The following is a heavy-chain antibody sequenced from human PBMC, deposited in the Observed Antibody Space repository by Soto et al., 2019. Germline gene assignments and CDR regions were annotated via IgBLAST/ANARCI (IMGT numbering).Heavy chain of an antibody. J-gene: IGHJ6*02. V-gene: IGHV1-69*12. CDR2: IIPVFGTP. Sequence: QVQLVQSGAEVKKPGSSVKVSCKASGGSLSNYGISWVRQAPGQGIEWMGAIIPVFGTPNYAQKFQDRVTITENEATTTVSVEVRSLTSEDAALYYWACDDATKIVATTYVGMDVWGQGATVTVSS. D-gene: IGHD3-22*01. CDR1: GGSLSNYG. CDR3: ACDDATKIVATTYVGMDV.